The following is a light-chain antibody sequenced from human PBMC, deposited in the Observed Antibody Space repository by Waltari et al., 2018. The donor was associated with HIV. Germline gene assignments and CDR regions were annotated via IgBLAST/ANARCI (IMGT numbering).Light chain of an antibody. CDR3: QQYNNWPGIT. V-gene: IGKV3-15*01. Sequence: EIVMTQSPATLSVSPGERATLSCRASQSINNNLAWYPQKPGQAPRPRSYGASTGATGIPARFSGSGSGTEFTLTISSLQSEDFAVYYWQQYNNWPGITFGPGTKVDIK. CDR2: GAS. CDR1: QSINNN. J-gene: IGKJ3*01.